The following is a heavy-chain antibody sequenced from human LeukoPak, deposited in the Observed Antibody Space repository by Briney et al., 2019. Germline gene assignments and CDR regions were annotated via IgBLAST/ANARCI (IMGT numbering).Heavy chain of an antibody. V-gene: IGHV4-39*01. Sequence: SETLSLTCTVSGGSIRSSSYYWGWIRQPPGKGLEWIGSIYYSGSTYYNPSLKSRVTISVDTSKNQFSLKLSSVTAADTAVYYCARRLGRKFGERFYYYHYMDVWGKGTTVTISS. CDR3: ARRLGRKFGERFYYYHYMDV. CDR1: GGSIRSSSYY. CDR2: IYYSGST. D-gene: IGHD3-10*01. J-gene: IGHJ6*03.